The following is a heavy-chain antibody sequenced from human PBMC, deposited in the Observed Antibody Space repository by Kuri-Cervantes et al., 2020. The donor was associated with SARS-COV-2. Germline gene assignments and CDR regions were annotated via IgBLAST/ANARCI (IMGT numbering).Heavy chain of an antibody. CDR1: GFTFSRYA. Sequence: LSLTCAASGFTFSRYAMHRVRQAPGKGLEWVAVISYDGSKKDYTASGKGRFTISRDNSKNTLYLQMNSLRAEDTAVYYCAKIAGLLYGYYYGMDVWGQGTTVTVSS. V-gene: IGHV3-30-3*02. CDR3: AKIAGLLYGYYYGMDV. J-gene: IGHJ6*02. D-gene: IGHD3-3*01. CDR2: ISYDGSKK.